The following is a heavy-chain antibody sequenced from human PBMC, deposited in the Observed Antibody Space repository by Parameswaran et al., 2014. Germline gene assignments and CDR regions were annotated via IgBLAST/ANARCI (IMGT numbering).Heavy chain of an antibody. J-gene: IGHJ6*02. D-gene: IGHD3-16*01. CDR2: ISAYNGNT. CDR3: ARTETGGLFGDYYYALNV. V-gene: IGHV1-18*01. Sequence: WVRQAPGQGLEWMGWISAYNGNTNYAQKLQGRVTMTTDTSTSTAYMELSSLRSQDTVVYFCARTETGGLFGDYYYALNVWGQGTTVTVSS.